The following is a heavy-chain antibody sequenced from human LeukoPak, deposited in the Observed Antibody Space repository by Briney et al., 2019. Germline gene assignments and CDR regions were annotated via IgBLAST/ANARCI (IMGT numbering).Heavy chain of an antibody. J-gene: IGHJ4*02. V-gene: IGHV3-74*01. CDR3: TRAPYHGDYVSWA. D-gene: IGHD4-17*01. CDR2: IDSDGSTT. Sequence: GGSLRLSCAASGFTFSNHWMLWVRQVPGEGLVWVSSIDSDGSTTNYADSVKGRCTISRDNAKKMLYLQMNGLRVDDTAVYYCTRAPYHGDYVSWAWGQGTLVTVSS. CDR1: GFTFSNHW.